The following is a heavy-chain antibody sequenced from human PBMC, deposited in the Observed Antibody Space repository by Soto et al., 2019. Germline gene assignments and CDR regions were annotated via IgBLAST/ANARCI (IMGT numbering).Heavy chain of an antibody. CDR1: GGTFDTYA. Sequence: QVQLVQSGAEVKMPGSSVKVSCTASGGTFDTYALSWVRQAPGQGLEWLGGIIPIFTKPTYARKFQGRITITADESTTTFYLDLSSLTSDDTAVYYCARTGDIVVVGDFYYGMDVWGQGTTVIVSS. J-gene: IGHJ6*02. D-gene: IGHD2-2*01. CDR3: ARTGDIVVVGDFYYGMDV. CDR2: IIPIFTKP. V-gene: IGHV1-69*01.